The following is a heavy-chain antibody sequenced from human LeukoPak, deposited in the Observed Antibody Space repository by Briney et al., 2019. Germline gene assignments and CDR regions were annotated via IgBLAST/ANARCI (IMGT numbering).Heavy chain of an antibody. V-gene: IGHV1-69*13. D-gene: IGHD6-19*01. CDR1: GGTFSSYA. J-gene: IGHJ4*02. CDR3: AGDRLVGQWLDDY. Sequence: SVKVSCKASGGTFSSYAISWVRQAPGQGLEWMGGIIPIVGTANYAQTFQGRVTITADESTSTAYMALSSLRSEDTAVYYCAGDRLVGQWLDDYWGQGTLVTVSS. CDR2: IIPIVGTA.